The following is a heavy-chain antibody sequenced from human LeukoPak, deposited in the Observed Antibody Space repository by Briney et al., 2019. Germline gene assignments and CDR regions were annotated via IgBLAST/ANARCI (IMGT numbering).Heavy chain of an antibody. Sequence: HPGGSLRLSCAASGFTFSSYAMSWVRQAPGKGLEWVSAISGSGGSTYYADSVKGRFTISRDNSKNTLYLQMNSLRAEDTAVYYCAKDDITAVAGRIDYWGQGTLVTVSS. J-gene: IGHJ4*02. D-gene: IGHD6-19*01. CDR3: AKDDITAVAGRIDY. CDR1: GFTFSSYA. V-gene: IGHV3-23*01. CDR2: ISGSGGST.